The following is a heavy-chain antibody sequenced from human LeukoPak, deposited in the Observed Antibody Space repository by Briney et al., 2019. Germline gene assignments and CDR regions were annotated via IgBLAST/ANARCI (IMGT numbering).Heavy chain of an antibody. CDR2: ISAGGGST. CDR3: ARAMMVVTNLWGVFDY. CDR1: GFTFSSYA. V-gene: IGHV3-23*01. J-gene: IGHJ4*02. Sequence: PGGSLRLSCAASGFTFSSYAMSWVRQAPGKGLEWVSGISAGGGSTNHADSMKGRFTIPRDNSKNTLYLQMNSLRAEDTAIYYCARAMMVVTNLWGVFDYWGQGTLVTVSS. D-gene: IGHD3-22*01.